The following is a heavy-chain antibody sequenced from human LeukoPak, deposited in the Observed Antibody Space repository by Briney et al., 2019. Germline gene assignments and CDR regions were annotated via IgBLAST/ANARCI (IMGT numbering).Heavy chain of an antibody. CDR1: GFTFSSYA. CDR3: AKGATNYCSSTSCSFDY. J-gene: IGHJ4*02. CDR2: ISGSGGST. Sequence: GGSLRLSCAASGFTFSSYAMSWVRQAPGKGLEWVSAISGSGGSTCYADSAKGRFTISRDNSKNTLYLQMNSLRAEDTAVYYCAKGATNYCSSTSCSFDYWGQGTLVTVSS. D-gene: IGHD2-2*01. V-gene: IGHV3-23*01.